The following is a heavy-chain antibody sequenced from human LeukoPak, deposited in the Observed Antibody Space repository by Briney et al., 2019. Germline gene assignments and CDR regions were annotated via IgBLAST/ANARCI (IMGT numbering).Heavy chain of an antibody. V-gene: IGHV3-23*01. Sequence: GGSLRLSCAASGFTFSSYGMSWVRQAPGKGPEWVSAISGSGGSTYYADSVKGRLTISGDNSKNTLYVQMNSLRAEDTAVYYCAKVAAYYYGSGSYYGYWGQGTLVTVSS. CDR3: AKVAAYYYGSGSYYGY. J-gene: IGHJ4*02. D-gene: IGHD3-10*01. CDR1: GFTFSSYG. CDR2: ISGSGGST.